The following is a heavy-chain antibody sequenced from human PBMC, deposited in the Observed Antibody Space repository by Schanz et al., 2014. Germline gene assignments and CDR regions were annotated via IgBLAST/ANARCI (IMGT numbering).Heavy chain of an antibody. CDR3: ARDKGGYYPFDY. CDR2: IRFDGSNK. CDR1: RFAFSSYG. V-gene: IGHV3-30*02. D-gene: IGHD3-3*01. J-gene: IGHJ4*02. Sequence: QVQLVESGGGVVQPGGSLRLSCAASRFAFSSYGMHWVRQAPGKGLEWVTFIRFDGSNKYFADSVKGRFTISRDNSKNTLYLQMNSLRDEDTAVYYCARDKGGYYPFDYWGQGTLVTVSS.